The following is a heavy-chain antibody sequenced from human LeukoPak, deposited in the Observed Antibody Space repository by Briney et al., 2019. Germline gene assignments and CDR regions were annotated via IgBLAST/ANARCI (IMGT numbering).Heavy chain of an antibody. Sequence: GESLKISCKGSGYSFTNHWIGWVRQMPGKGLEWMGIIYLDDSDTRYSPSFQGQVTISADKSISTAYLQWSSLKASDTAMYYCARQRSSEWYIDNWGQGTLVTVSS. J-gene: IGHJ4*02. CDR2: IYLDDSDT. CDR1: GYSFTNHW. D-gene: IGHD6-25*01. V-gene: IGHV5-51*01. CDR3: ARQRSSEWYIDN.